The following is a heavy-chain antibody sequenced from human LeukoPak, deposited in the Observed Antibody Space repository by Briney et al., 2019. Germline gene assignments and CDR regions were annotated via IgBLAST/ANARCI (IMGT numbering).Heavy chain of an antibody. CDR2: IFPGDSDT. Sequence: GESLKISCKGSGYSFTNNWIAWVRQMPGKGLEWMGIIFPGDSDTRYSPSFQGQVTISADKSISTAYLQWSSLKASDTAMYYCARLRYSSSSGIGSWGQGTLVTVSS. CDR1: GYSFTNNW. V-gene: IGHV5-51*01. CDR3: ARLRYSSSSGIGS. D-gene: IGHD6-6*01. J-gene: IGHJ4*02.